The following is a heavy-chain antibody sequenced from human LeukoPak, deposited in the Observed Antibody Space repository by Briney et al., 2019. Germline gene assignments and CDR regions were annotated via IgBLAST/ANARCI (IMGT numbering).Heavy chain of an antibody. CDR1: GGSISSSSYY. J-gene: IGHJ4*02. Sequence: SETLSLTCTVSGGSISSSSYYWGWIRQPPGRGLEWIGSIYYSGSTYYNPSLKSRVTISVDTSKNQFSLKLSSVTAADTAVYYCARVPYCGSTSCYGAGDYWGQGTLVTVSS. CDR2: IYYSGST. D-gene: IGHD2-2*01. V-gene: IGHV4-39*01. CDR3: ARVPYCGSTSCYGAGDY.